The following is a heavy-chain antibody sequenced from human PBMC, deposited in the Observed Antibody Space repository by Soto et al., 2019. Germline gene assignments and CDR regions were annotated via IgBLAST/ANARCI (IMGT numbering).Heavy chain of an antibody. D-gene: IGHD1-1*01. V-gene: IGHV3-15*01. CDR2: IKSKADGEKI. Sequence: EAQLVESGGGVVKPGGSLRVSCRVSGFTFSKAWMNWVRQAPGKGLEWVGRIKSKADGEKIDYAAPVKGRFTISRDDSTNMMYLQMHSLKTADTAVYYCTTGSKTRNPLFVFDIWGQGTMVTVSS. CDR1: GFTFSKAW. J-gene: IGHJ3*02. CDR3: TTGSKTRNPLFVFDI.